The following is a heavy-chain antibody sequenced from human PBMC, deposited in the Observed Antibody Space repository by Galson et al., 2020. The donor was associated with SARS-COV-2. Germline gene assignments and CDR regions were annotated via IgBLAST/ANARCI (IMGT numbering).Heavy chain of an antibody. CDR2: IGTAGDT. CDR3: AREGSSQQLDSHMDV. Sequence: GGSLRLSCAASGFTFSSYDMHWVRQATGKGLEWVSAIGTAGDTYYPGSVKGRFTISRENAKNSLYLQMNSLRAGDTAGYYCAREGSSQQLDSHMDVWGKGTTVTVSS. CDR1: GFTFSSYD. J-gene: IGHJ6*03. V-gene: IGHV3-13*04. D-gene: IGHD6-13*01.